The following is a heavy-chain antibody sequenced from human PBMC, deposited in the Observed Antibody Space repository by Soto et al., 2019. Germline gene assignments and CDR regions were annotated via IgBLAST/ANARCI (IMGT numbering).Heavy chain of an antibody. D-gene: IGHD3-10*01. Sequence: QVQLVESGGGVVQPGRSLRLSCAASGFSFSSYAMYWVRQAPGKGLECMSVISSDGNKKYHADSVKGRFTISRDNSKNTLYLQMNSLRVEDTAVYYCARPQYFGSGTYYYYYGMDVWGQGTTVTVSS. V-gene: IGHV3-30*04. CDR3: ARPQYFGSGTYYYYYGMDV. CDR1: GFSFSSYA. J-gene: IGHJ6*02. CDR2: ISSDGNKK.